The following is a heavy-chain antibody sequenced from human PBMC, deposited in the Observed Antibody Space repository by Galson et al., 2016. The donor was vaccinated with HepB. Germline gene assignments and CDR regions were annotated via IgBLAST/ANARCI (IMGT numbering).Heavy chain of an antibody. J-gene: IGHJ4*02. CDR1: GYTFTNYG. Sequence: SVKVSCKASGYTFTNYGIHWVRQAPGQGLEWTAWISAYNGNTHYAQKVQGRITVTTDTSTRTAHMELTSLKSDDTAVYYCARGGWDKAMNEGGTDYWGQGTLVTVSS. D-gene: IGHD5-18*01. V-gene: IGHV1-18*01. CDR2: ISAYNGNT. CDR3: ARGGWDKAMNEGGTDY.